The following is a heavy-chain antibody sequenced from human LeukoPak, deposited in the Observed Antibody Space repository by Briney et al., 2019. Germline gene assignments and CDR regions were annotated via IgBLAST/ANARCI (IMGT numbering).Heavy chain of an antibody. Sequence: GASVKVSYKASGYTFTSYAISWVRQAPGQGLEWVGWISAYNDNTNYAQKLQGRVTMTTDTSTSTAYMELRSLRSDDTAVYYCARIRKVLMVYARGNWFDPWGQGTLVTVSS. CDR3: ARIRKVLMVYARGNWFDP. V-gene: IGHV1-18*01. CDR2: ISAYNDNT. CDR1: GYTFTSYA. D-gene: IGHD2-8*01. J-gene: IGHJ5*02.